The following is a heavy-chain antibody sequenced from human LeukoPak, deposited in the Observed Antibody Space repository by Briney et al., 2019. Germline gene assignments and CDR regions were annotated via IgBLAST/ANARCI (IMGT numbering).Heavy chain of an antibody. CDR1: EFTFSSYE. J-gene: IGHJ4*02. V-gene: IGHV3-48*03. CDR2: ISSSGSTI. Sequence: GGSLRLSCAASEFTFSSYEMNWVRQAPGKGLEWVSYISSSGSTIYYADSVKGRFTISRDNAKNSLYLQMNSLRAEDTAVYYCARDAYYGSGSYPDYWGQGTLVTVSS. CDR3: ARDAYYGSGSYPDY. D-gene: IGHD3-10*01.